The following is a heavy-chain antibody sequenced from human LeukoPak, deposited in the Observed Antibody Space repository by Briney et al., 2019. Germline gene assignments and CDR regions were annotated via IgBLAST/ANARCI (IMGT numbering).Heavy chain of an antibody. CDR1: GFTFSSYS. D-gene: IGHD3-10*01. CDR2: SSSSSRYI. Sequence: GGSLRLSCAASGFTFSSYSMNWVRQAPGKGLEGGSASSSSSRYIYYADSVKGRFTISRDNAKNALYLQMNSLSAADTAVYYCARDASSGSSWFDPWGQGTLVTVSS. CDR3: ARDASSGSSWFDP. J-gene: IGHJ5*02. V-gene: IGHV3-21*01.